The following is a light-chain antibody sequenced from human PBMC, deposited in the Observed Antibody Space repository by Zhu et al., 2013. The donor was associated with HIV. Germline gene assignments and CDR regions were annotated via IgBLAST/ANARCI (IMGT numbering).Light chain of an antibody. V-gene: IGLV7-46*01. Sequence: QAVVTQEPSLTVSPGGTVTLTCGLNTGFVTTGHYPYWFQQRPGQAPTTLIYDTRNPHPWTPARFSGSVLGGKAALTLSGAQAEDEAVYYCMLLYEGAQIFGAGTTVTVL. CDR3: MLLYEGAQI. CDR1: TGFVTTGHY. CDR2: DTR. J-gene: IGLJ2*01.